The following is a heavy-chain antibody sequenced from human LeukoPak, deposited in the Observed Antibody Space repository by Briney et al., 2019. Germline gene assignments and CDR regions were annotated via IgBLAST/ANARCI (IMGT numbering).Heavy chain of an antibody. V-gene: IGHV3-23*01. D-gene: IGHD2-2*01. CDR1: GFTFSSYA. Sequence: GGSLRLSCAASGFTFSSYAMSWVRQAPGKGLEWVSAISGSGGSTYYADSVKGRFTISRDNSKNALYLQMNSLRAEDTAVYYCAKDHDIVVVPAHYFDYWGQGTLVTVSS. CDR2: ISGSGGST. J-gene: IGHJ4*02. CDR3: AKDHDIVVVPAHYFDY.